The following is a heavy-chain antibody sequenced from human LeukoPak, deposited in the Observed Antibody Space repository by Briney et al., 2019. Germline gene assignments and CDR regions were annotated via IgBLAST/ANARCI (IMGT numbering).Heavy chain of an antibody. J-gene: IGHJ6*04. CDR2: ISSSGSTI. V-gene: IGHV3-11*04. Sequence: GGSLRLSCAASGFTFSDYYVTWIRQAPGKGLEWVSWISSSGSTIYYADSVKGRFTISRDNAKNSLYLQMNSLRAEDTAVYYCARDRYSGSYPLDVWGKGTTVTVSS. D-gene: IGHD1-26*01. CDR3: ARDRYSGSYPLDV. CDR1: GFTFSDYY.